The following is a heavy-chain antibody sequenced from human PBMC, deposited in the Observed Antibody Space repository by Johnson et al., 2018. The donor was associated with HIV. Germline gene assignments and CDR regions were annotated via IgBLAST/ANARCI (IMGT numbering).Heavy chain of an antibody. CDR2: ISYDGNNY. CDR1: GFTFSNFG. CDR3: ARDWEETAFDI. Sequence: QVQLVESGGGVVQPGGSLRLSCAASGFTFSNFGMHWVRQAPGKGLEWVAVISYDGNNYYYADSVKGQFTISRDNSKNTLYLQMNSLRAADTAVYYCARDWEETAFDIWGQGTLVTVSS. J-gene: IGHJ3*02. V-gene: IGHV3-30*19. D-gene: IGHD1-26*01.